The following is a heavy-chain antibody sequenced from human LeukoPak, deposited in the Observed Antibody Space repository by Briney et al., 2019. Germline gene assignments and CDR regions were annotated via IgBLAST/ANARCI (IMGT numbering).Heavy chain of an antibody. CDR1: GFTFDDYA. D-gene: IGHD3-10*01. CDR3: VKDGGDMVRGIPFDS. CDR2: INWNGSYI. J-gene: IGHJ4*02. Sequence: GRSLRLSCAASGFTFDDYAMHWVRQAPGKGLEWVSGINWNGSYINYADSVKGRFTISRENAKNSLSLQMNSLRSEDTALYYCVKDGGDMVRGIPFDSWGQGTLVTVSS. V-gene: IGHV3-9*01.